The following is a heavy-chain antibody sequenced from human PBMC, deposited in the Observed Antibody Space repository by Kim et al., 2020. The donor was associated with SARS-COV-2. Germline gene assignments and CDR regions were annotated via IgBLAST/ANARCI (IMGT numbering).Heavy chain of an antibody. CDR3: ARGHKGMDL. V-gene: IGHV3-72*01. CDR2: IRNKAKSYTT. J-gene: IGHJ6*02. CDR1: GFICSDYY. Sequence: GGSLRLSCAASGFICSDYYMDWVRQAPGKGLEWVGRIRNKAKSYTTEYAASVRGRFTISRDDSKNSLFLQMNSLKTEDTAVYYCARGHKGMDLRGQGTTVAVSS.